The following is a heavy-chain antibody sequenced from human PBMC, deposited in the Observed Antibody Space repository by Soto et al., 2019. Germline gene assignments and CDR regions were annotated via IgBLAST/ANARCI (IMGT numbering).Heavy chain of an antibody. J-gene: IGHJ4*02. CDR1: GYTFPGNY. V-gene: IGHV1-2*02. Sequence: AASVKDSCKASGYTFPGNYVHWLRQAPGQGIEWMALINTITGGTNYAQKFQGGVTMTWDTSISTAYMELSRLRSDDTAKYYCARGYCSSRGCTDYFDYWGQGTLVTVSS. CDR3: ARGYCSSRGCTDYFDY. CDR2: INTITGGT. D-gene: IGHD2-2*01.